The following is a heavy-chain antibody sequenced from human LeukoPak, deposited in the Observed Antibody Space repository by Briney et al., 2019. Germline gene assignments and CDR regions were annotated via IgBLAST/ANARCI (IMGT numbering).Heavy chain of an antibody. J-gene: IGHJ4*02. V-gene: IGHV3-7*01. Sequence: PGGSLRLSCAASGFTFSSYAMSWVRQAPGKGLEGVANIKQDGSEKYYVDSVKGRFTISRDNAKNSLYLQMNSLRAEDTAVCYCASDEGSFDYWGQGTLVTVSS. CDR2: IKQDGSEK. CDR1: GFTFSSYA. CDR3: ASDEGSFDY.